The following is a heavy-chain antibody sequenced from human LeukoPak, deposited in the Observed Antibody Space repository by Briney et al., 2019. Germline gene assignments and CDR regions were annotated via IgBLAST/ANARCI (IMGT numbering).Heavy chain of an antibody. V-gene: IGHV4-34*01. CDR3: ARTYYDYVWGSYRPWYFDY. CDR1: GGSFSGYY. Sequence: PSETLSLTCAVYGGSFSGYYWSWIRQPPGKGLEWIGEINHSGSTNYNPSLKSRVTISVDTSKNQFSLKLSSVTAADTAVYYCARTYYDYVWGSYRPWYFDYGGQGTLVTVSS. D-gene: IGHD3-16*02. CDR2: INHSGST. J-gene: IGHJ4*02.